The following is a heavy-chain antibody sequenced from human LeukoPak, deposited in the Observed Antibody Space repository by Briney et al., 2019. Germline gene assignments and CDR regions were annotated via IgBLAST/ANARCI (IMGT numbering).Heavy chain of an antibody. CDR2: IIPIFGTA. J-gene: IGHJ3*02. Sequence: ASVKVSCKASGGTFSSYAIGWVRQAPGQGLEWMGGIIPIFGTANYAQKFQGRVTITTDESTSTAYMELSSLRSEDTAVYYCARGHPRVWELSPDAFDIWGQGTMVTVSS. V-gene: IGHV1-69*05. D-gene: IGHD1-26*01. CDR1: GGTFSSYA. CDR3: ARGHPRVWELSPDAFDI.